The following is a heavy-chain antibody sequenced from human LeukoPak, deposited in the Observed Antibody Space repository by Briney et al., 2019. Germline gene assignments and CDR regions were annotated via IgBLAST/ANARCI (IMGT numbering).Heavy chain of an antibody. CDR2: INHSGST. D-gene: IGHD6-19*01. Sequence: KSSETLSLTCAVYGEPFNGYYWNWIRQSPGKGLEWIGEINHSGSTNYNPSLKSRVTISVDTSKNQFSLKLSSVTAADTAIYYCARDGRAGSLFAYWGQGTLVTVSS. V-gene: IGHV4-34*01. J-gene: IGHJ4*02. CDR1: GEPFNGYY. CDR3: ARDGRAGSLFAY.